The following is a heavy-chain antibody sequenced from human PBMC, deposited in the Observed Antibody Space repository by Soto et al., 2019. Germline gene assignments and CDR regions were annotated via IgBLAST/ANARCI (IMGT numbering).Heavy chain of an antibody. J-gene: IGHJ5*02. CDR3: AIAGGRPWTPFDP. CDR1: GLIFRTYG. D-gene: IGHD1-1*01. V-gene: IGHV3-30*03. Sequence: GGSLGLSCAASGLIFRTYGLHWVRQATSMWVDGVAAISDDGRYQHCADSVQGRLNVARYSSENALDLQMNSLITEDTACYHCAIAGGRPWTPFDPWGHGALAT. CDR2: ISDDGRYQ.